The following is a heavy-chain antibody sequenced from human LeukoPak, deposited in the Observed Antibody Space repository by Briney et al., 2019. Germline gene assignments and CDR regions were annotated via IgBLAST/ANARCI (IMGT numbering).Heavy chain of an antibody. D-gene: IGHD3-10*01. CDR2: VNPDDSDT. CDR3: ARLRWPRGGRSSFDY. V-gene: IGHV5-51*01. Sequence: GESLQISSKGSGYRFTSHWIGWVRPRPGKGLEWMGIVNPDDSDTIYSTSFQGQVTISADESITTAYLQWSSLKASDTAMYYCARLRWPRGGRSSFDYWGQGALVTVSS. J-gene: IGHJ4*02. CDR1: GYRFTSHW.